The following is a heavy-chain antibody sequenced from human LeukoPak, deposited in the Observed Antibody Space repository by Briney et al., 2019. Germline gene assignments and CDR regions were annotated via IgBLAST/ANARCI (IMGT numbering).Heavy chain of an antibody. V-gene: IGHV4-61*02. J-gene: IGHJ4*02. CDR3: AADPGPRRFDY. Sequence: SQTLSLTCTVSGGSISSGSYCWSWIRQPAGKGLEWIGRIYTSGSTNYNPSLKSRVTISVDTSKNQFSLKLSSVTAADTAVYYCAADPGPRRFDYWGRGTLVTVSS. D-gene: IGHD1-14*01. CDR2: IYTSGST. CDR1: GGSISSGSYC.